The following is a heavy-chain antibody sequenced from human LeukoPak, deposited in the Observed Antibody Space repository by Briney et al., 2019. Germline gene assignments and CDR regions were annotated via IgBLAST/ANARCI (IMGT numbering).Heavy chain of an antibody. V-gene: IGHV4-34*01. CDR1: DGSFSGYY. CDR3: ARGGGGYSSSWYRHYFDY. D-gene: IGHD6-13*01. Sequence: SETLSLTCAVYDGSFSGYYWSWIRQPPGKGLEWIGEINHSGSTNYNPSLKSRVTISVDTSKNQFSLKLSSVTAADTAVYYCARGGGGYSSSWYRHYFDYWGQGTLVTVSS. J-gene: IGHJ4*02. CDR2: INHSGST.